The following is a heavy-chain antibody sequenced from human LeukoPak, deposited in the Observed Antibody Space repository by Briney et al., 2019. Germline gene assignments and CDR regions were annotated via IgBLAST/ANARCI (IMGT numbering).Heavy chain of an antibody. V-gene: IGHV3-30*02. CDR1: GFTFSSYG. CDR2: IRYDRSNK. Sequence: GGSLRLSCAASGFTFSSYGMHWVRQAPGKGLEWVAFIRYDRSNKYYADSVKGRFTISRDNSKNTLYLQVNSLRAEDTAVYYCAKDVQYSGSYFDYWGQGTLVTVSS. CDR3: AKDVQYSGSYFDY. J-gene: IGHJ4*02. D-gene: IGHD1-26*01.